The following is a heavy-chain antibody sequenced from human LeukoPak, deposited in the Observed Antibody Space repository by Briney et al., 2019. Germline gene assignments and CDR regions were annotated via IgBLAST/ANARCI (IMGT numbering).Heavy chain of an antibody. CDR1: RASLYGYF. V-gene: IGHV4-59*01. CDR3: ARDRRGSFYTFDL. Sequence: PSETLSLTCSVSRASLYGYFWNWVRQTPEKGLEWIGYVSHTGATTSNPTLKSRVSITIDTSKSQISLTMTSVTAADSALYYCARDRRGSFYTFDLWGPGTIVSVS. J-gene: IGHJ3*01. CDR2: VSHTGAT. D-gene: IGHD1-26*01.